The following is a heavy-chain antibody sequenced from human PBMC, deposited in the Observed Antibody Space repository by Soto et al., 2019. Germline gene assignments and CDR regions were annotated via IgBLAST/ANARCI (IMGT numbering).Heavy chain of an antibody. CDR1: GGSFSGYY. Sequence: SETLSLTCAVYGGSFSGYYWNWLRQPPGKGLEWIGEINHSGSTNYNPSLKSRVTISVDTSKNQFSLKLSSVTAADMAVYYCATSYEITGRDAFDIWGPGTMVT. CDR3: ATSYEITGRDAFDI. D-gene: IGHD5-18*01. V-gene: IGHV4-34*01. J-gene: IGHJ3*02. CDR2: INHSGST.